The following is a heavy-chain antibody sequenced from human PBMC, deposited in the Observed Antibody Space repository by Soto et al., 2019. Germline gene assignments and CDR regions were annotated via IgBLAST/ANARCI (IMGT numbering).Heavy chain of an antibody. J-gene: IGHJ2*01. V-gene: IGHV3-30-3*01. CDR3: ARAEIAARPGYFDL. D-gene: IGHD6-6*01. CDR2: ISYDGSNK. Sequence: QVQLVESGGGVVQPGRSLRLSCAASGFTFSSYAMHWVRQAPGKGLEWVAVISYDGSNKYYADSVKGRFTISRDNSKNTLYLQMNSLRAEDTAVYYCARAEIAARPGYFDLWGRGTLVTVSS. CDR1: GFTFSSYA.